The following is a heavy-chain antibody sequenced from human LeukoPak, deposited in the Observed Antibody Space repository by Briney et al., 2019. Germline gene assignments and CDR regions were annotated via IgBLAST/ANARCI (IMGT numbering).Heavy chain of an antibody. Sequence: GGSPRLFCAASGFAFSSHAMSGVRQAPGRGREWVSAISGSGGCTYYVDSVTGRFIISRDNPKNTLYLQKNRLRAEDTAVYYCAKDPGEPTYYYDSSGYVYWGQGTLVTVSS. CDR2: ISGSGGCT. D-gene: IGHD3-22*01. V-gene: IGHV3-23*01. CDR1: GFAFSSHA. CDR3: AKDPGEPTYYYDSSGYVY. J-gene: IGHJ4*02.